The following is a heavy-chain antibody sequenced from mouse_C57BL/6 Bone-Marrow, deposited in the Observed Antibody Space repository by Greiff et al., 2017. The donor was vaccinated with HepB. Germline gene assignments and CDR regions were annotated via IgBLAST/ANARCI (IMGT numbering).Heavy chain of an antibody. CDR1: GFTFNTYA. CDR2: IRSKSSNYAT. Sequence: EVQLVESGGGLVQPKGSLKLSCAASGFTFNTYAMHWVRQTPGKGLEWVARIRSKSSNYATYHAESVKDRFTISRDDSQSMLYLQMNTLKTEDTAVYYCVSTYYYGRGFAYWGEGTLVTVSA. J-gene: IGHJ3*01. V-gene: IGHV10-3*01. CDR3: VSTYYYGRGFAY. D-gene: IGHD1-1*01.